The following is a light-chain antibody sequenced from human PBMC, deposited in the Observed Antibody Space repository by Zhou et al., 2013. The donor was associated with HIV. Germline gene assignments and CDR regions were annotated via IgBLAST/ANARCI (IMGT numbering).Light chain of an antibody. CDR3: QQRSNWPSWT. CDR2: DAS. V-gene: IGKV3-11*01. CDR1: QSVRTY. Sequence: EIVLTQSPATLSLSPGGRATLSCRASQSVRTYLAWYQQRPGQAPRLLIYDASNRATGIPARFSGSGSGTDFTLTISSLEPEDFAVYYCQQRSNWPSWTFGQGTKVEIK. J-gene: IGKJ1*01.